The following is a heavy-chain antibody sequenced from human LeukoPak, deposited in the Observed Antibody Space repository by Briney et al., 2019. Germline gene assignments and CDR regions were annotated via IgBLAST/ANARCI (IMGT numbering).Heavy chain of an antibody. CDR3: ARDPSSGWYSFYYFDY. CDR1: GFTFRNYD. J-gene: IGHJ4*02. CDR2: IGTAGDT. Sequence: PGGSLRLSCAASGFTFRNYDMHWVRQATGKGLEWVSAIGTAGDTYYPGSVKGRFTISRDNAKNSLYLQMNSLRAEDTAVYYCARDPSSGWYSFYYFDYWGQGTLVTVSS. D-gene: IGHD6-19*01. V-gene: IGHV3-13*01.